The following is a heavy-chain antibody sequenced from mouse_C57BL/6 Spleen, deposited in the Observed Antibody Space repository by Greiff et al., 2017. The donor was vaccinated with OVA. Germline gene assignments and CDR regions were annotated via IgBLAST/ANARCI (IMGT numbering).Heavy chain of an antibody. CDR2: IWSGGST. CDR1: GFSLTSYG. J-gene: IGHJ4*01. CDR3: ASNLYYYAMDY. D-gene: IGHD6-5*01. Sequence: QVQLKESGPGLVQPSQSLSITCTVSGFSLTSYGVHWVRQSPGKGLEWLGVIWSGGSTDYNAAFISRLSISKDNSKSQVFFKMNSLQADDTAIYYCASNLYYYAMDYWGQGTSVTVSS. V-gene: IGHV2-2*01.